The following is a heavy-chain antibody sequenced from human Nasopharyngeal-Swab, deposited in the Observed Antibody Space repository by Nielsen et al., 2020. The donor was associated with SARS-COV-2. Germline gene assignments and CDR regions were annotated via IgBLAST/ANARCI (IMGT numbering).Heavy chain of an antibody. CDR1: GFIFSNYG. D-gene: IGHD5-12*01. Sequence: GESLKISCAASGFIFSNYGMHWVRQTPGKGLEWVAVISFDGSSQYYVDPVKGRFTISRDNSKSTLYLQMNSLRDEDTAVYYCAKEWLLGNYMDVWGKGTTVTVTS. CDR3: AKEWLLGNYMDV. CDR2: ISFDGSSQ. J-gene: IGHJ6*03. V-gene: IGHV3-30*18.